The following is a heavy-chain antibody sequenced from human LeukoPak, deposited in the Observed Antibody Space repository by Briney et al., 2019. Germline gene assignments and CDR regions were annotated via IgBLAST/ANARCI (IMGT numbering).Heavy chain of an antibody. Sequence: PGRSLRLSCAASGFTFSSYGMHWVRQAPGKGLEWVAVISYDGSNKYYADSMKGRFTISRDNSKNTLYLQMNSLRAEDTAVYYCVKGLAGALGYWGQGTLVTVSS. CDR3: VKGLAGALGY. CDR1: GFTFSSYG. CDR2: ISYDGSNK. D-gene: IGHD6-19*01. V-gene: IGHV3-30*18. J-gene: IGHJ4*02.